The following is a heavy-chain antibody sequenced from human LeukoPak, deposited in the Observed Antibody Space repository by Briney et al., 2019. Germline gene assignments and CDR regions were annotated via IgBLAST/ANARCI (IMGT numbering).Heavy chain of an antibody. Sequence: ASVKVSCKASGGTFISYAISWVRQAPGQGLEWMGGIIPIFGTANYAQKFQGRVTITADESTSTAYMGLSSLRSEDTAVYYCARDETAEAMVPTAFDYWGQGTLVTVSS. D-gene: IGHD5-18*01. V-gene: IGHV1-69*13. CDR1: GGTFISYA. CDR3: ARDETAEAMVPTAFDY. J-gene: IGHJ4*02. CDR2: IIPIFGTA.